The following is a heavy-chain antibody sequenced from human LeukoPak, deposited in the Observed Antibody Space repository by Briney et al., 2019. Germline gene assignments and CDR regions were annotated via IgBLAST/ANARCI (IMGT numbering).Heavy chain of an antibody. CDR1: GFTFSRHW. V-gene: IGHV3-7*01. Sequence: GGSLRLSCATSGFTFSRHWMSWVRQAPGKGPEWVANIKQEGSERYYVHSVKGRFTISRDNAKNSLYLQMNSLRAEDTAVYYCARDGGHSTDLDYWGQGILVTVSS. CDR3: ARDGGHSTDLDY. D-gene: IGHD2-8*02. J-gene: IGHJ4*02. CDR2: IKQEGSER.